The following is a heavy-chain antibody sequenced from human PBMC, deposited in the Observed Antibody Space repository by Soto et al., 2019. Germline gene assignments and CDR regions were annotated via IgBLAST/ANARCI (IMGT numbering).Heavy chain of an antibody. CDR2: ISGSGGST. D-gene: IGHD3-22*01. J-gene: IGHJ5*02. CDR3: AKDPYYYDSSGPEWFDP. V-gene: IGHV3-23*01. CDR1: GFTFSSYA. Sequence: PGGSLSLSCAASGFTFSSYAMSWVRQAPGKGLEWVSAISGSGGSTYYADSVKGRFTISRDNSKNTLYLQMNSLRAEDTAVYYCAKDPYYYDSSGPEWFDPWGQGTLVTVS.